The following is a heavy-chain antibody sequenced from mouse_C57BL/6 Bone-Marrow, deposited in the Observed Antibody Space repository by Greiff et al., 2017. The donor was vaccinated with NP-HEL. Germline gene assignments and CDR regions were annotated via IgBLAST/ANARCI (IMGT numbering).Heavy chain of an antibody. Sequence: EVQLQQSGPGLAKPSQTLSLTCSVTGYSITSDYWNWIRKFPGNKLEYMGYISYSGSTYYNPSLKSRISITRDTSKNQYYLQFNSVTTEDTATYYCARSPLWLRRNYYAMDYWGQGTSVTVSS. CDR2: ISYSGST. CDR1: GYSITSDY. J-gene: IGHJ4*01. V-gene: IGHV3-8*01. CDR3: ARSPLWLRRNYYAMDY. D-gene: IGHD2-2*01.